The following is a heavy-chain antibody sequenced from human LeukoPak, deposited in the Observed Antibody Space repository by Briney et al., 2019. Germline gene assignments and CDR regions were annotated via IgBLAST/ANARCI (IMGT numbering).Heavy chain of an antibody. CDR3: ARETNDAFDI. V-gene: IGHV4-59*01. CDR2: IYYSGST. Sequence: LETLSLTCTVSGGSISSYYWSWIRQPPGKGLEWIGYIYYSGSTNYNPSLKSRVTISVDTSKNQFSLKLSSVTAADTAVYYCARETNDAFDIWGQGTMVTVSS. J-gene: IGHJ3*02. CDR1: GGSISSYY.